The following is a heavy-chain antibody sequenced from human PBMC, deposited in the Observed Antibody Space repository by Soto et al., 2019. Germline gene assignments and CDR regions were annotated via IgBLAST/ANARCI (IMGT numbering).Heavy chain of an antibody. D-gene: IGHD2-15*01. Sequence: QVQLQESGPGLVKPSQTLSLTCTVSGGSISSSGYYWSWIRQRPGKGLEWIGYIYYSGSTHYNPSRRGRVTISGNRFKNRFARKLGSGTAGEPAGYYWGGGGGYCSGGSCHHDAFDIWGQGAMVTVSS. CDR2: IYYSGST. CDR1: GGSISSSGYY. J-gene: IGHJ3*02. V-gene: IGHV4-31*03. CDR3: GGGGGYCSGGSCHHDAFDI.